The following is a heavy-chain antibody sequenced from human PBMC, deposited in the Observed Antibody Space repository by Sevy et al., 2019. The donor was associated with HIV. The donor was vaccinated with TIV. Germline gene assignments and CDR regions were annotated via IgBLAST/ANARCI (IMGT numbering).Heavy chain of an antibody. CDR1: GFTFSTYS. V-gene: IGHV3-48*02. Sequence: GSLRLSCAASGFTFSTYSMNWVHQAPGKGLEWVSYISSSSNILYYADSVKGRFTISRDNAKKSLYLQMNSLRDEDTAVYYCARALPKWSYGFLDYWGEGTLDTVSS. CDR2: ISSSSNIL. D-gene: IGHD5-18*01. CDR3: ARALPKWSYGFLDY. J-gene: IGHJ4*02.